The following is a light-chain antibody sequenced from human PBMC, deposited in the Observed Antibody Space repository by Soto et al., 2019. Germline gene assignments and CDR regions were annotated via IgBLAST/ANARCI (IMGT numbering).Light chain of an antibody. CDR2: DAS. J-gene: IGKJ2*01. V-gene: IGKV3-11*01. CDR1: QSVSSY. CDR3: QQRSNWPPYT. Sequence: EIVLTQSPATLSLSPGERATFSCRASQSVSSYLAWYQQKPGQAPRLLIYDASNRATGIPARFSGSGSGTDFTLTISSLEPEDFAVYYCQQRSNWPPYTFGQGTKLDIK.